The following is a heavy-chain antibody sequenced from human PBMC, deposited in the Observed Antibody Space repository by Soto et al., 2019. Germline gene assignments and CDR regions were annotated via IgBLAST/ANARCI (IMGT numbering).Heavy chain of an antibody. CDR3: ARESDH. J-gene: IGHJ4*02. CDR2: ISGSGGGT. V-gene: IGHV3-23*01. CDR1: GFSFSSYA. Sequence: GGSLRLSCAASGFSFSSYAMSWVRQAPGKGLEWVSTISGSGGGTYYADSMKGRFTISRDNSKNTLYLQMYSLRVEDTAVYYCARESDHWGQGTLVTVSS.